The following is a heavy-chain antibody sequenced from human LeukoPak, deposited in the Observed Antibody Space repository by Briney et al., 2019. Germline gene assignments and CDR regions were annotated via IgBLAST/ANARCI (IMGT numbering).Heavy chain of an antibody. Sequence: SETLSLTCTVSGYSISSGYFWGWIRQPPGKGLEWIGSFYHSGITYYNPSLKSRVTISVEMSKNQFSLKLSSVTAADTAVYYCARVTGYMIEDYFDYWGQGTLVTVSS. J-gene: IGHJ4*02. D-gene: IGHD3-22*01. CDR1: GYSISSGYF. CDR2: FYHSGIT. CDR3: ARVTGYMIEDYFDY. V-gene: IGHV4-38-2*02.